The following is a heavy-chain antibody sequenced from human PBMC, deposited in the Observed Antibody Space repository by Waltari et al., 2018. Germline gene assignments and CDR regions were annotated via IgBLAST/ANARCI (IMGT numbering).Heavy chain of an antibody. CDR1: GFRFSNYW. D-gene: IGHD3-10*01. J-gene: IGHJ6*02. CDR2: MGNDETSM. Sequence: EERLLESGGGLVQPGDSLRLSCAGSGFRFSNYWMNWVRQAPGKGLVWGARMGNDETSMRYADSVKCRLTISRDNAKNTVYLQMKRLGVEDTAVYYCARLAPRTYRSPVPGRHYYYGMDVWGQGTTVTVSS. V-gene: IGHV3-74*01. CDR3: ARLAPRTYRSPVPGRHYYYGMDV.